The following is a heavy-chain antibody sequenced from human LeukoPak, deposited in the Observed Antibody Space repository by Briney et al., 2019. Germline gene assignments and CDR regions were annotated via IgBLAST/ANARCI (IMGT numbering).Heavy chain of an antibody. CDR3: AKDRIVGRSRYFDY. V-gene: IGHV3-48*01. Sequence: GGSLRLSCAASGFTFSSYSMNWVRQAPGKGLEWVSYISSFSGTINYADSVKGRFTISRDNSKNTLFLQMNSLRGEDTAVYYCAKDRIVGRSRYFDYWGQGTLVTVSS. D-gene: IGHD1-26*01. J-gene: IGHJ4*02. CDR2: ISSFSGTI. CDR1: GFTFSSYS.